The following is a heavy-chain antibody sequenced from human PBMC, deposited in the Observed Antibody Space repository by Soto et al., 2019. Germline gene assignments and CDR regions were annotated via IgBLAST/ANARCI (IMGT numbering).Heavy chain of an antibody. CDR3: ARESDHYQDFFQN. J-gene: IGHJ4*02. D-gene: IGHD3-22*01. CDR2: ISNAGSGSI. CDR1: GYPFPSFE. V-gene: IGHV1-3*01. Sequence: QVHLVQSGAEVKKPGASVKVSCKTSGYPFPSFEIHWIRQAPGQRPEWMGGISNAGSGSIKYSQRFQDRRTVSGDKRATTVYMTLSSLTSEDTAIYYCARESDHYQDFFQNWGQGSLVTVSA.